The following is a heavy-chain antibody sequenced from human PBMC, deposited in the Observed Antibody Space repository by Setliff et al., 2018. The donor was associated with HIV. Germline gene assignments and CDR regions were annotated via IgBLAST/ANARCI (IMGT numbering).Heavy chain of an antibody. J-gene: IGHJ1*01. Sequence: SETLSLTCSVSGGSINSDNYYWGWIRQAPGKGLEWIGSIYYSGTTYYNPSLRGRVTISVDRSRNQFSLTLNAVTAADTATYYCASRGIVVVTMSMPDEFFVHWGHGTLVTVSS. CDR2: IYYSGTT. CDR1: GGSINSDNYY. V-gene: IGHV4-39*01. D-gene: IGHD2-21*02. CDR3: ASRGIVVVTMSMPDEFFVH.